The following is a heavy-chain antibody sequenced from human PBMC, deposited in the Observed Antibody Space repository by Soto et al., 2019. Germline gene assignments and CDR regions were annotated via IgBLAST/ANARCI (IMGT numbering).Heavy chain of an antibody. D-gene: IGHD6-6*01. J-gene: IGHJ4*02. CDR1: GYTFTSYG. CDR2: ISAYSGNT. CDR3: ARAYSSSSLGFYD. Sequence: ASVKVSCKASGYTFTSYGISWVRQAPGQGLEWMGWISAYSGNTNYAQKLQGRVTITRDTSASTAYMELSSLRSEDTAVYYCARAYSSSSLGFYDWGKGTLVTVSS. V-gene: IGHV1-18*01.